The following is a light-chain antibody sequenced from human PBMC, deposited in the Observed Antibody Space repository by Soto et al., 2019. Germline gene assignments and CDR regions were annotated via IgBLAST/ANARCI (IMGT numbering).Light chain of an antibody. CDR3: QQYNNWPRT. CDR2: GAS. J-gene: IGKJ1*01. V-gene: IGKV3-15*01. CDR1: QSVSSN. Sequence: EIFMTQSPDPLSVSPGERATLSCRASQSVSSNLAWYQQKPGQAPRLLIYGASTRATGIPARFSGSGSGTEFTLTISSLQSEDFAVYYCQQYNNWPRTFGQGT.